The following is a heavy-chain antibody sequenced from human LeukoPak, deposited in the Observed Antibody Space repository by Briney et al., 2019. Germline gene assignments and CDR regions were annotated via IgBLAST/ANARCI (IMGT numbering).Heavy chain of an antibody. V-gene: IGHV3-74*01. CDR3: ARGSYREDGAETYYDFLDY. D-gene: IGHD3-22*01. Sequence: GGSRRLSCAASGFTFSSYWMHWVRQAPGKGLVWVSRINSDGSSTSYADSVKGRFTISRDNAKNTLYLQMNSLRAEDTAVYYCARGSYREDGAETYYDFLDYWGQGTLVTVSS. CDR1: GFTFSSYW. CDR2: INSDGSST. J-gene: IGHJ4*02.